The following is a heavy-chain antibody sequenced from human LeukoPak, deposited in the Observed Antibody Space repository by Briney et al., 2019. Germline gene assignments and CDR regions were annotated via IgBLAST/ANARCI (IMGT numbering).Heavy chain of an antibody. D-gene: IGHD6-13*01. Sequence: SETLSLTCTVSGGSISSYYFNGVRQPPGKGLEWIGCIYYSGSTNYNPSLKSRVTISVDTTKNQFSLKLSSVTAADTAVDYCARYSRNWYDGMDVWGQGTTVAVSS. CDR1: GGSISSYY. V-gene: IGHV4-59*01. CDR3: ARYSRNWYDGMDV. J-gene: IGHJ6*02. CDR2: IYYSGST.